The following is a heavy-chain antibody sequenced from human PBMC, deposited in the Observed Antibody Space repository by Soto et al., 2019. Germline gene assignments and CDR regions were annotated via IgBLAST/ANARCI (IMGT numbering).Heavy chain of an antibody. J-gene: IGHJ2*01. CDR3: AKDKGSGSHWYFNL. Sequence: GGSLRLSCTASGFTFSSYAMSWVRQAPGKGLEWVSAISGSGGSTYYADSVKGRFTISRDNSKNTLYLQMNSLRAEDTAVYYCAKDKGSGSHWYFNLWGRATLFTVSS. D-gene: IGHD6-19*01. V-gene: IGHV3-23*01. CDR2: ISGSGGST. CDR1: GFTFSSYA.